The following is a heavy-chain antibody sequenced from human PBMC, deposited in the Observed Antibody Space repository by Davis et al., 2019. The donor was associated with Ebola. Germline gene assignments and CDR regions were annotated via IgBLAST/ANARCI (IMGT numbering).Heavy chain of an antibody. CDR3: ARGYYGDRFDY. J-gene: IGHJ4*02. V-gene: IGHV4-59*01. CDR1: GGSISSYY. CDR2: IYYSGST. D-gene: IGHD4-17*01. Sequence: GSLRLSCTVSGGSISSYYWSWIRQPPGKGLEWIGYIYYSGSTNYNPSLKSRVTISVDTSKNQSSLKLSSVTAADTAVYYCARGYYGDRFDYWGQGTLVTVSS.